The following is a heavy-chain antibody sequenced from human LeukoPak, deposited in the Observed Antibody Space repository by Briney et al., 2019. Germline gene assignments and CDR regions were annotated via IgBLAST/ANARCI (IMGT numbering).Heavy chain of an antibody. Sequence: TSETLSLTCTVSGGSITTGSPYWGWIRQPPGKGLEWIGTISYSGNTYYNPSLKSRVTISVDTSKNQFSLKLSSVTAADTAVYYCARVTTVVNPPVWGQGTLVTVSS. J-gene: IGHJ4*02. D-gene: IGHD4-23*01. CDR1: GGSITTGSPY. CDR3: ARVTTVVNPPV. CDR2: ISYSGNT. V-gene: IGHV4-39*01.